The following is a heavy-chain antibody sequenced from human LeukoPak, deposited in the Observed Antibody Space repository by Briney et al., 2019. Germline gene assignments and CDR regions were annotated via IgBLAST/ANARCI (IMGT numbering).Heavy chain of an antibody. V-gene: IGHV3-21*04. CDR2: ISSSSSYI. J-gene: IGHJ4*02. CDR3: ARGLGTYYYDSSGSYYFDY. D-gene: IGHD3-22*01. CDR1: GFTFSSYS. Sequence: GGSLRLSCAASGFTFSSYSMNWVRQPPGKGLEWVSSISSSSSYIYYADSVKGRFTISRDNAKKSLYLQRNSLRAEDTAVYYCARGLGTYYYDSSGSYYFDYWGQGTLVTVSS.